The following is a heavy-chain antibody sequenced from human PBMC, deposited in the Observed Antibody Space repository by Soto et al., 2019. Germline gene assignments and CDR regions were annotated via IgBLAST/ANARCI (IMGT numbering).Heavy chain of an antibody. CDR1: GFTFGSYA. CDR2: ISGSGGST. CDR3: AKESYYYDSSGPLDY. D-gene: IGHD3-22*01. Sequence: GGSLRLSCAASGFTFGSYAMSWVRQAPGKGLEWVSAISGSGGSTYYADSVKGRFTISRDNSKNTLYLQMNSLRAEDTAVYYCAKESYYYDSSGPLDYWGQGTLVTVSS. V-gene: IGHV3-23*01. J-gene: IGHJ4*02.